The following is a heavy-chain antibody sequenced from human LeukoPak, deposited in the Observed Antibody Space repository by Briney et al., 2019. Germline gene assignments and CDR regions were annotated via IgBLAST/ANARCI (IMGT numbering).Heavy chain of an antibody. V-gene: IGHV3-9*01. CDR1: GFTFDDYA. CDR2: ISWNSGSI. D-gene: IGHD6-13*01. J-gene: IGHJ5*02. CDR3: AKDDRIAAAGVRPNWFDP. Sequence: GGSLRLSCAASGFTFDDYAMHWVRQAPGKGLEWVSGISWNSGSIGYADSVKGRFTISRDNAKNSLYLQMNSLRAEDTALYYCAKDDRIAAAGVRPNWFDPWGQGTLVTVSS.